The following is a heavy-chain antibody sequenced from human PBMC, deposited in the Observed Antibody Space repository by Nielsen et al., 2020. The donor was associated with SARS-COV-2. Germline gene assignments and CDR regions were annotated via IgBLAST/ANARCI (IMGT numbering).Heavy chain of an antibody. J-gene: IGHJ3*02. CDR1: GFTFSSYA. D-gene: IGHD3-9*01. CDR2: ISYDGSNK. CDR3: ASLPGTPLRYFDWFTLGLAPAKDDAFDI. Sequence: GGSLRLSCAASGFTFSSYAMHWVRQAPGKGLEWVAVISYDGSNKYYADSVKGRFTISRDNSKNTLYLQMNSLRAEDTAVYYCASLPGTPLRYFDWFTLGLAPAKDDAFDIWGQGTMVTVSS. V-gene: IGHV3-30-3*01.